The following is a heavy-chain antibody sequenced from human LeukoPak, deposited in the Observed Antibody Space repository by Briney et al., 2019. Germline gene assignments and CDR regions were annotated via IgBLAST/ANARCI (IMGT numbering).Heavy chain of an antibody. D-gene: IGHD2-21*02. CDR3: ARAYMTATRHFDY. V-gene: IGHV1-18*01. CDR2: ISAYNGNT. Sequence: ASVKVSCKASGYTFTSYGISWVRQAPGQGLEWMGWISAYNGNTNYAQKLQGRVTMTTDTSTSTAYMELSSLRSEDTAMYYCARAYMTATRHFDYWGQGTLVTVSS. J-gene: IGHJ4*02. CDR1: GYTFTSYG.